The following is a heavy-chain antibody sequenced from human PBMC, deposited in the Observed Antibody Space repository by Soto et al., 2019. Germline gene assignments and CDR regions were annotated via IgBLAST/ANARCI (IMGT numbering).Heavy chain of an antibody. D-gene: IGHD3-22*01. Sequence: QVQLQESGPGLVKPSETLSLTCTVSGGSISSYYWSWIRQPPGKGLEWIGYIYYSGSTNYNPSLKSRVTISVDTSKNQFSLKLSSVTAADTAVYYCARMPSGLLHNWFDPWGQGTLVTVSS. V-gene: IGHV4-59*01. CDR3: ARMPSGLLHNWFDP. CDR2: IYYSGST. J-gene: IGHJ5*02. CDR1: GGSISSYY.